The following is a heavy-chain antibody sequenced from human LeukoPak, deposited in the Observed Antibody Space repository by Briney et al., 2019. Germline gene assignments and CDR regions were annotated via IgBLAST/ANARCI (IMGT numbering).Heavy chain of an antibody. J-gene: IGHJ5*02. CDR2: ISSSSSTI. Sequence: GSLRLSCAASGFTFSSYSMNWVRQAPGKGLEWVSYISSSSSTIYYADSVKGRFNISRDNAKNSLYLQMNSLRAEDTAVYYCARSAPRWFDPWGQGTLVTVSS. CDR1: GFTFSSYS. V-gene: IGHV3-48*04. CDR3: ARSAPRWFDP.